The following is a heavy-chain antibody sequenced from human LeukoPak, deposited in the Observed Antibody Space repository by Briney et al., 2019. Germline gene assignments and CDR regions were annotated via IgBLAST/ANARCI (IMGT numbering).Heavy chain of an antibody. J-gene: IGHJ6*03. CDR2: IGTASDT. Sequence: GGSLRLSCAASGFTFSSFDVHWVRQPTGQGLEWVSTIGTASDTYYPGSMEGRFTLSRDNAKNSLYLQMNSLTAGDTAVYYCARGPPRGKYYYMDVWGKGTTVTVSS. CDR1: GFTFSSFD. CDR3: ARGPPRGKYYYMDV. V-gene: IGHV3-13*01. D-gene: IGHD1-1*01.